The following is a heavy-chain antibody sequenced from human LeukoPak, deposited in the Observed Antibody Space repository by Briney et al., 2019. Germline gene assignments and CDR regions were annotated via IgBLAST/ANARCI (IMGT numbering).Heavy chain of an antibody. CDR2: ITSSGSTI. D-gene: IGHD6-13*01. Sequence: GGSLRLSCAASGFRFSDYYMTWIRQAPGKGLEWVSHITSSGSTIHYADSVKGRFTISRDNAKNSLYLRMSSLRAEDTAVYYCARIGSSWPNWFDPWGQGTLVTVSS. CDR3: ARIGSSWPNWFDP. CDR1: GFRFSDYY. V-gene: IGHV3-11*01. J-gene: IGHJ5*02.